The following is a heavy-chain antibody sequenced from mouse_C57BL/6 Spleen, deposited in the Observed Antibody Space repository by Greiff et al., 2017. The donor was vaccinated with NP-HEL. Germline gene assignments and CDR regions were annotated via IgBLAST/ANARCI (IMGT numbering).Heavy chain of an antibody. V-gene: IGHV2-6*01. D-gene: IGHD1-1*01. Sequence: VKVEESGPGLVAPSQSLSITCTVSGFSLTSYGVDWVRQSPGKGLEWLGVIWGVGSTNYNSALKSRLSISKDNSKSQVFLKMNSLQTDDTAMYYCARRIYGTPYYAMDYWGQGTSVTVSS. CDR2: IWGVGST. CDR3: ARRIYGTPYYAMDY. J-gene: IGHJ4*01. CDR1: GFSLTSYG.